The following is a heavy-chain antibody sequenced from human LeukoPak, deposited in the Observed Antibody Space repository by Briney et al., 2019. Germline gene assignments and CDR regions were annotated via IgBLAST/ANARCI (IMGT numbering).Heavy chain of an antibody. J-gene: IGHJ4*02. CDR2: IKYDASNE. Sequence: GGSLRLSCAVSGVSFSGYAMHWVRQAPGKGLEWVGLIKYDASNEYYADSVKGRFTISRDDSRNTLYLQMTSLRAEDTAVYYCARGQSVGWEIGVCDFWGQGSLVTVAS. V-gene: IGHV3-33*01. D-gene: IGHD1-26*01. CDR1: GVSFSGYA. CDR3: ARGQSVGWEIGVCDF.